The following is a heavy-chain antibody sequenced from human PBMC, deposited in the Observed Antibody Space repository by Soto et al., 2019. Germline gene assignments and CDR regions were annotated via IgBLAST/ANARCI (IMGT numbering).Heavy chain of an antibody. D-gene: IGHD6-13*01. J-gene: IGHJ6*02. CDR3: ASFSSTWADYYYGMDV. V-gene: IGHV4-28*01. Sequence: QVQLQESGPGLVKPSDTLSLICTVSGYSISSSNWWGWIRQPPGKGLEWIGYIYYSGSTSYNPSRESRVTMSVDTSKNQFSLKLSSVTAVDTAVYYCASFSSTWADYYYGMDVWGQGTTVTVSS. CDR2: IYYSGST. CDR1: GYSISSSNW.